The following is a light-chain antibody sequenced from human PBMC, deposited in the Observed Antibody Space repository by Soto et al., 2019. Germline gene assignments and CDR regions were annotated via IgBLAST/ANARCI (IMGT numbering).Light chain of an antibody. Sequence: ELVRTQSPATLSVSQGERATLSCRASPSVATNLAWFPPKPCQAPRLLIYAASTRAAGIPARFSGSVSWTEFTLTISSLQSEDFAVYYCQQYKTWPTITFGQGTRLEIK. CDR3: QQYKTWPTIT. CDR2: AAS. CDR1: PSVATN. V-gene: IGKV3-15*01. J-gene: IGKJ5*01.